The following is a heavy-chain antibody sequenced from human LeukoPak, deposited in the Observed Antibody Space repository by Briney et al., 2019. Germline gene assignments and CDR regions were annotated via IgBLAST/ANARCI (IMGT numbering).Heavy chain of an antibody. J-gene: IGHJ3*02. CDR3: ARQTYYYDSSGYSRTSDAFDT. D-gene: IGHD3-22*01. CDR2: IYYSGSA. Sequence: SETLSLTCTVSGGSISSSSYYWGWIRQPPGKGLEWIGSIYYSGSAYYNPSLKSRFTISVDTSKNQFSLKLSSVTAADTAVYYCARQTYYYDSSGYSRTSDAFDTWGQGTMVTVSS. CDR1: GGSISSSSYY. V-gene: IGHV4-39*01.